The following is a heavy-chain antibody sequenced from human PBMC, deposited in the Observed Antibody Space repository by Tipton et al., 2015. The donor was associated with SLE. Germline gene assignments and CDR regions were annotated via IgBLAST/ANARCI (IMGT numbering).Heavy chain of an antibody. CDR2: IIPILGIA. CDR1: GGTFSSYT. D-gene: IGHD3-22*01. Sequence: QVQLVQSGAEVKKPGSSVKVSCKASGGTFSSYTISWVRQAPGQGLEWMGRIIPILGIANYAQKFQGRVTITADKSTSTAYMELSSLRSEDTAVYYCARDSYETTDYPPWNWFDPWGQGTLVTVSS. J-gene: IGHJ5*02. CDR3: ARDSYETTDYPPWNWFDP. V-gene: IGHV1-69*08.